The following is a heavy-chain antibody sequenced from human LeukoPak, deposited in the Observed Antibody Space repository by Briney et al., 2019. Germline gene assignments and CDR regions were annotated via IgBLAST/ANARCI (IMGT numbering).Heavy chain of an antibody. CDR2: ISSSSYI. CDR1: GFTFSSYS. J-gene: IGHJ3*02. CDR3: ARALGWGNYDAFDI. D-gene: IGHD1-7*01. Sequence: GGSLRLSCAASGFTFSSYSMNWVRQAPGKGLEWVSSISSSSYIYYADSVKGRFTISRDNAKNSLYLQVNSLRAEDTAVYYCARALGWGNYDAFDIWGQGTMVTVSS. V-gene: IGHV3-21*01.